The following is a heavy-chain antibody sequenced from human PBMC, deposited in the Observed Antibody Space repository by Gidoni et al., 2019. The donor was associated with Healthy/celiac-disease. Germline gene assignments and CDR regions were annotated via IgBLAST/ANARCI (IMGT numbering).Heavy chain of an antibody. J-gene: IGHJ3*02. D-gene: IGHD2-15*01. Sequence: QLQLQESGPVLVKPSQTLSLPCTVPGGSLSRGAYSWSWIRQPPGTGLEWIGYIYYSGSTYYNPSIKSRVTISVDTSKNQFSLKLSSVTAADTAVYYCASLSYCSGGSCYPQGAFDIWGQGTMVTVSS. CDR3: ASLSYCSGGSCYPQGAFDI. CDR1: GGSLSRGAYS. V-gene: IGHV4-30-4*01. CDR2: IYYSGST.